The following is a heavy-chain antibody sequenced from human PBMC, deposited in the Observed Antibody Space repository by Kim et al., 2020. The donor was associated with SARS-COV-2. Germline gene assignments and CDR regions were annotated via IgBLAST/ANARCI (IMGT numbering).Heavy chain of an antibody. V-gene: IGHV3-30*03. J-gene: IGHJ4*02. CDR3: ARVPTGTLDY. D-gene: IGHD1-1*01. CDR1: GFTFSSSG. Sequence: GGSLRLSCIASGFTFSSSGMHWVRQAPGKGLECVAFMSYDGSLIDYSDSVKGRFTISRDNSKNTLFLEISSLSSADTAVYYCARVPTGTLDYCVQGPLV. CDR2: MSYDGSLI.